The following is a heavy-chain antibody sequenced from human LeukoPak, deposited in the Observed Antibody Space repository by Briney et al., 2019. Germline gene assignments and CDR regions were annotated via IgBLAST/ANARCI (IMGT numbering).Heavy chain of an antibody. Sequence: GGSLRLSCAASGFTFSSYSMNWVRQAPGKGLEWVSSISSSSSYIYYADSVKGRFTISRDNAKNSLYLQMNSLRAEDTAVYYCARVRSSGILTSLYYYYYGMDVWGQGTRSPSP. CDR1: GFTFSSYS. CDR3: ARVRSSGILTSLYYYYYGMDV. CDR2: ISSSSSYI. D-gene: IGHD3-9*01. V-gene: IGHV3-21*01. J-gene: IGHJ6*02.